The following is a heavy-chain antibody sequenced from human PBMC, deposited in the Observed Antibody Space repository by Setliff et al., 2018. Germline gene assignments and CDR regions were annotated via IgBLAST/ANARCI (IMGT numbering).Heavy chain of an antibody. D-gene: IGHD2-15*01. CDR2: IYTGGRT. J-gene: IGHJ4*02. CDR3: ARTCSGSGCYAGLES. CDR1: GFTVSGNN. V-gene: IGHV3-53*05. Sequence: GGSLRLSCVGSGFTVSGNNMNWVRQAPGKGLEWVSAIYTGGRTDSADSVKGRFTISRDNSKNTLYLQMNSLRPEDTAVYYCARTCSGSGCYAGLESWGQGTPVTVSS.